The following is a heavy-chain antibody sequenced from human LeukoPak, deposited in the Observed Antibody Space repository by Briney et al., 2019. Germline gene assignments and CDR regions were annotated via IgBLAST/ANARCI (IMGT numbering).Heavy chain of an antibody. J-gene: IGHJ4*02. CDR1: GGTFSSYA. CDR2: IIHIFGTA. Sequence: SVKVSCKASGGTFSSYAISWVRQAPGQGLEWMGGIIHIFGTANYAQKFQGRVTITTDESTSTAYMELSSLRSEDTAVYYCAGYYYDSSGYHNIHFDYWGQGTLVTVSS. V-gene: IGHV1-69*05. D-gene: IGHD3-22*01. CDR3: AGYYYDSSGYHNIHFDY.